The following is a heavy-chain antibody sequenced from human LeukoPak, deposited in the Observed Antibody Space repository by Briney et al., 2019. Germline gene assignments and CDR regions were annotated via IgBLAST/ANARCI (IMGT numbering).Heavy chain of an antibody. D-gene: IGHD2-15*01. V-gene: IGHV3-23*01. J-gene: IGHJ3*02. Sequence: GGSLRLSCAVSGFTFSSYGMSWVRQAPGKGLEWVSAISGSGGSTYYADSVKGRFTISRDDSKNTLYLQMNSLRAEDTAVYYCARLGYCSGGSCYDAFDIWGQGTMVTVSS. CDR1: GFTFSSYG. CDR3: ARLGYCSGGSCYDAFDI. CDR2: ISGSGGST.